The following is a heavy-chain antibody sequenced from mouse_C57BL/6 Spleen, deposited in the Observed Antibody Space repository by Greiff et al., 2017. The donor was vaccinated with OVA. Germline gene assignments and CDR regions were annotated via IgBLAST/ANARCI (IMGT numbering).Heavy chain of an antibody. CDR3: ARDNYDGYLNGCFDV. J-gene: IGHJ1*03. V-gene: IGHV5-16*01. Sequence: EVMLVESEGGLVQPGSSMKLSCTASGFTFSDYYMAWVRQVPEKGLEWVANINYDGSSTYYLDSLKSRFIISRDNAKNILYLQMSSLKSEDTATYYCARDNYDGYLNGCFDVWGTGTTVTVSS. CDR1: GFTFSDYY. CDR2: INYDGSST. D-gene: IGHD2-3*01.